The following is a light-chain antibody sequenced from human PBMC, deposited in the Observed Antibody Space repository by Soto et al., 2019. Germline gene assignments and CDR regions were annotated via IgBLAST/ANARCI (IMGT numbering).Light chain of an antibody. V-gene: IGLV1-40*01. CDR3: QSYDNSMRVHYV. Sequence: QSVLMQPPSVSGAPGQRVTISCTGSSSNIGSTYDVQWYQQLPGTAPKLLIHGNTDRPSGVPDRFSGSKSGTSASLAITGLQADDEADYYCQSYDNSMRVHYVFGTGTKVTAL. CDR2: GNT. CDR1: SSNIGSTYD. J-gene: IGLJ1*01.